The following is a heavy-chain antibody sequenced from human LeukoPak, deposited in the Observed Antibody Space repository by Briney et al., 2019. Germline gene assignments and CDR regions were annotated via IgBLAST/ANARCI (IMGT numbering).Heavy chain of an antibody. CDR1: GGSISSYY. V-gene: IGHV4-59*12. CDR2: IYYSGTT. CDR3: ARSGYSYGLGY. J-gene: IGHJ4*02. Sequence: SETLSLTCTVSGGSISSYYWSWIRQPPGKGLEWIGYIYYSGTTNYNPSLKSRVTISVDTSKNQFSLKLSSVTAADTAVYYCARSGYSYGLGYWGQGTLVTVSS. D-gene: IGHD5-18*01.